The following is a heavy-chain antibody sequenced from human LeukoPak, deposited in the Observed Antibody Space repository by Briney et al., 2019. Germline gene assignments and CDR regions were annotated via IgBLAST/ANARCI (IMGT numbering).Heavy chain of an antibody. CDR1: GFTFSSYS. J-gene: IGHJ4*02. CDR3: TKEETRGGDLYY. Sequence: PGGSLRLSCAGSGFTFSSYSMNWVRQAPGKGLEWISCISFNNVIFYADSVRGRFTISRDNGKNSFYLQMSSLRVEDTAVYYCTKEETRGGDLYYWGQGALVTVSS. V-gene: IGHV3-21*05. D-gene: IGHD3-10*01. CDR2: ISFNNVI.